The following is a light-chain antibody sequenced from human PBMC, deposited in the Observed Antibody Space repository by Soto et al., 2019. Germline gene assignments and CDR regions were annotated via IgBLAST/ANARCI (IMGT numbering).Light chain of an antibody. J-gene: IGKJ1*01. Sequence: DIQMTQSPSSLSASVGDRVTITCRASQSISSYLNWYQQKPGKAPKLLIYAASSLQSGVPSRFSGSGSGTHFTLTISSLQPEDFAPYYCQQTYSTLWTFGQGTKVEIK. CDR2: AAS. V-gene: IGKV1-39*01. CDR1: QSISSY. CDR3: QQTYSTLWT.